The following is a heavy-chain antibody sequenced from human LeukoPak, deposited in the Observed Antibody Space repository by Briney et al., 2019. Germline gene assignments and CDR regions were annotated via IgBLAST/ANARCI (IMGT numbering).Heavy chain of an antibody. CDR3: ARQITDQSSGYDSIDY. J-gene: IGHJ4*02. Sequence: EESLKISCKASGYRFTTYWIGWVRQMPGKGLEWMGIIYPGDSDTRYSPSFEGQVTISADKSITTAYLQWSSPKASDTAMYYCARQITDQSSGYDSIDYWGQGTLVTVSS. D-gene: IGHD5-12*01. CDR1: GYRFTTYW. CDR2: IYPGDSDT. V-gene: IGHV5-51*01.